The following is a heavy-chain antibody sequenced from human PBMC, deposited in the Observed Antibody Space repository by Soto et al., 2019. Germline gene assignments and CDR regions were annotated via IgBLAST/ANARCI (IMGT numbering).Heavy chain of an antibody. J-gene: IGHJ4*02. CDR2: INPGDSET. Sequence: GEALKMSCKGSGYSFTSYWIAWVRQMPGKGLEWMAIINPGDSETKYSPSFQGQVTISADKSINTAYLQWSSLKASDTAMYYCARHATDYDILSGYYFDYWGQGTQVTVPQ. CDR1: GYSFTSYW. CDR3: ARHATDYDILSGYYFDY. D-gene: IGHD3-9*01. V-gene: IGHV5-51*01.